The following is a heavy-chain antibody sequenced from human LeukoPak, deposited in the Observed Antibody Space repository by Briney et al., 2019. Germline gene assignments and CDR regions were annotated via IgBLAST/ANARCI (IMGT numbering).Heavy chain of an antibody. D-gene: IGHD4-17*01. CDR2: INHSGST. CDR3: ASTPPGDTVTDRDAFDI. V-gene: IGHV4-34*01. Sequence: SETLSLTCAVYGGSFSGYYWSWIRQPPGKGLEWIGEINHSGSTNYNPSLKSRVTISLDTSKNQFSLRLSSVTAADTAVYYCASTPPGDTVTDRDAFDIWGQGTMVTVSS. J-gene: IGHJ3*02. CDR1: GGSFSGYY.